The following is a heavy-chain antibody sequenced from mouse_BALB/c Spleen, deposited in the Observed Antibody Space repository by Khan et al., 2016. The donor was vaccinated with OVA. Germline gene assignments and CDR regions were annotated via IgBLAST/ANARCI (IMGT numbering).Heavy chain of an antibody. J-gene: IGHJ1*01. Sequence: EVELVESGGGLVQPGGSRKLSCAASGFTFSNFGMHWVRLAPEKGLEWVAYITSGSSPIYYADAVTGRFTISRDNPKNTLILQMTSLRSEDTAMYYCTRARWAYVYDTSWYFDVWGAGTTVTVSS. CDR1: GFTFSNFG. V-gene: IGHV5-17*02. D-gene: IGHD2-2*01. CDR3: TRARWAYVYDTSWYFDV. CDR2: ITSGSSPI.